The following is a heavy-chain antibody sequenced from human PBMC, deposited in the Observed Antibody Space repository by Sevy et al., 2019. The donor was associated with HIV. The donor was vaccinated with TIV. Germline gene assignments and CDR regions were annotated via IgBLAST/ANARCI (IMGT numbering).Heavy chain of an antibody. J-gene: IGHJ5*02. CDR3: ARVLPYCSSSTCISPAGWFDP. CDR1: GGSFSSGGYY. CDR2: IYYSGST. V-gene: IGHV4-31*03. D-gene: IGHD2-2*01. Sequence: SESLSLTCSVSGGSFSSGGYYWSWIRQHPEKGLEWIGYIYYSGSTFYNPSLRSRLTISGDTSKNQFSLKLSSVTAADTAVYYCARVLPYCSSSTCISPAGWFDPWGQGTLVTVSS.